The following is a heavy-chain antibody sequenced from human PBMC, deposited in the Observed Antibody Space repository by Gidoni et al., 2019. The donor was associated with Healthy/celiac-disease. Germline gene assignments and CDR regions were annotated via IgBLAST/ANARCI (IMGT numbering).Heavy chain of an antibody. CDR3: TTGFGLILTDAFDI. Sequence: EVQLVESGGGLVKPGGSLRLSCAASGFTFSNAWMSWVRQAPGKGLEWVGRIKSKTDGGTTDYAAPVKGRFTISRDDSKNTLYLQMNSLKTEDTAVYYCTTGFGLILTDAFDIWGQGTMVTVSS. J-gene: IGHJ3*02. V-gene: IGHV3-15*01. D-gene: IGHD3-10*01. CDR1: GFTFSNAW. CDR2: IKSKTDGGTT.